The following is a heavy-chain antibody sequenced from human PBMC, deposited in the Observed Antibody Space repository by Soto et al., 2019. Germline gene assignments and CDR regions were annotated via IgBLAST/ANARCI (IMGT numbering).Heavy chain of an antibody. CDR1: GSSITITYY. Sequence: TCAVSGSSITITYYWGWVRQPPGKGLEWIGSIHHSGSVFESGSTHYNPSFKSRVTISADTSKNQFSLKLTSVTAADTAVYFCARNSSSSYFDYWGQGTLVTVSS. V-gene: IGHV4-38-2*01. J-gene: IGHJ4*02. CDR2: IHHSGSVFESGST. D-gene: IGHD6-13*01. CDR3: ARNSSSSYFDY.